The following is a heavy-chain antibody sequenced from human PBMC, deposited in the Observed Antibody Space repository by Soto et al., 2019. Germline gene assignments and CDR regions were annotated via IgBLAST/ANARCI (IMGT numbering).Heavy chain of an antibody. CDR2: MYYSGTT. V-gene: IGHV4-39*01. D-gene: IGHD6-25*01. J-gene: IGHJ5*02. CDR1: GGSISSRDFY. Sequence: PSVTLSLTCTVSGGSISSRDFYWGWLRQTPGKGLEFIGSMYYSGTTYYNPSLKSRVTISVDTSKNQFTLKLISVTAADTAVYYCAVVDSTGNWFDPWGEGALVTVSS. CDR3: AVVDSTGNWFDP.